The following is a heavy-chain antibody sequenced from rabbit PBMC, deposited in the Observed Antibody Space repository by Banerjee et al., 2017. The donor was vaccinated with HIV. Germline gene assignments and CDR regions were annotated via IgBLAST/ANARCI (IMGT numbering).Heavy chain of an antibody. D-gene: IGHD6-1*01. CDR3: ARDGGYAGYGYDL. CDR2: IYAGSSGST. CDR1: GFSFSSSYY. Sequence: QSLEESGGDLVKPGASLTLTCTASGFSFSSSYYMCWVRQAPGKGLEWIACIYAGSSGSTYYASWAKGRFTISKTSSTTVTLQMTSLTAADTATYFCARDGGYAGYGYDLWGPGTLVTVS. V-gene: IGHV1S40*01. J-gene: IGHJ6*01.